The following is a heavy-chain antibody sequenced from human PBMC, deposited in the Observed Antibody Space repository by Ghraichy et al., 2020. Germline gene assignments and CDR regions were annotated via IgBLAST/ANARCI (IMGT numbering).Heavy chain of an antibody. J-gene: IGHJ4*02. D-gene: IGHD1-26*01. Sequence: GESLNISCAASGFTFSSYAMAWVRQAPGKGLEWVSSISGTGGTTYYADSVKGRFTISRDNSKNTLYLQMNSLRADDTAVFYCAIGAGPTWRFDFWGQGTLVTVAS. CDR3: AIGAGPTWRFDF. CDR2: ISGTGGTT. V-gene: IGHV3-23*01. CDR1: GFTFSSYA.